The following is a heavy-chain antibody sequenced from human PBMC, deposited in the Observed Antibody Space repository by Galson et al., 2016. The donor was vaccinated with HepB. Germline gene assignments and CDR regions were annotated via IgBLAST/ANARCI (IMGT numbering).Heavy chain of an antibody. CDR2: MRPAGDK. J-gene: IGHJ4*02. CDR3: ASGPHWNHAY. CDR1: GFTFNDYD. Sequence: SLRLSCAISGFTFNDYDMHWVRQGIGESLEWVANMRPAGDKYYPGSVKGRFTVSRESAKNSFYLQMDSLRAGDSGVYYCASGPHWNHAYWGRGTLVTVSS. D-gene: IGHD1-1*01. V-gene: IGHV3-13*01.